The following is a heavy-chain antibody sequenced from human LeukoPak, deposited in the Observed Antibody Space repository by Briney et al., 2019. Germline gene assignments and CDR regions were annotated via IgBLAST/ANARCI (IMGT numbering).Heavy chain of an antibody. CDR2: IYYSGST. V-gene: IGHV4-39*01. J-gene: IGHJ4*02. Sequence: PSETLSLTCTVSGGSISSSSYYWGWIRQPPGKGLEWIGSIYYSGSTYYNPSLKIRVTISVDTSKNQFSMKLSSVTAADTAVYYCASSTSGSYYRGGYYFDYWGQGTLVTVSS. D-gene: IGHD1-26*01. CDR1: GGSISSSSYY. CDR3: ASSTSGSYYRGGYYFDY.